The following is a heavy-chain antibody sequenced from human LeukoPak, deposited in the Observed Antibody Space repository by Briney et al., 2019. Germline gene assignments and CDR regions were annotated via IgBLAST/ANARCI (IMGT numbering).Heavy chain of an antibody. J-gene: IGHJ4*02. Sequence: XXXCSXXGGSXSXXYWRWXXXPPXXGVXXIGXIYYSGSTNYNPSLKSRVTISVDTSKNQFSLKLSSVTAADTAVYYCARSYYYGSGSYQYYFDYWGQGTLVTVSS. CDR3: ARSYYYGSGSYQYYFDY. V-gene: IGHV4-59*13. CDR2: IYYSGST. D-gene: IGHD3-10*01. CDR1: GGSXSXXY.